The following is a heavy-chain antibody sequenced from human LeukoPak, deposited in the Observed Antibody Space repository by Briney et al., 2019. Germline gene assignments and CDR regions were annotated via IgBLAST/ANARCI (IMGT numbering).Heavy chain of an antibody. CDR1: GGSVSSGSYY. J-gene: IGHJ4*02. V-gene: IGHV4-39*01. CDR3: QSRFLEWLLDY. Sequence: SETLSLTCTASGGSVSSGSYYWSWIRQPPGKGLEWIGSIYDSGSTYYNPSLKSRVTISVDTSKNQFSLKLNSVTAADTAMYYCQSRFLEWLLDYWGQGTLVTVSS. D-gene: IGHD3-3*01. CDR2: IYDSGST.